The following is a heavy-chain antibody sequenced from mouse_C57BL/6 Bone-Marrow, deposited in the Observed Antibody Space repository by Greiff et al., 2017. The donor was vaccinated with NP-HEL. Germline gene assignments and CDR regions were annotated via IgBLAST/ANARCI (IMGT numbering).Heavy chain of an antibody. CDR3: ARYGYAWFAY. J-gene: IGHJ3*01. V-gene: IGHV1-81*01. CDR1: GYTFTSYG. CDR2: IYPRSGNT. D-gene: IGHD2-2*01. Sequence: QVQLQQSGAELARPGASVKLSCKASGYTFTSYGISWVKQRPGQGLEWIGEIYPRSGNTYYNEKFKGKATLTADKSSSTAYMELRSLTSEDSAVYFCARYGYAWFAYWGQGTLVTVSA.